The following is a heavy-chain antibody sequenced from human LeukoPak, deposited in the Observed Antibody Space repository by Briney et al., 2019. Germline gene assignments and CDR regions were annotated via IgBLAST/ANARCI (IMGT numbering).Heavy chain of an antibody. V-gene: IGHV4-4*07. CDR2: IYTSGST. Sequence: PSETLSLTCTASGGSISSYYWSWIRQPAGKGLEWIGRIYTSGSTNYNPSLKSRVTMSVDTSKNQFSLKLSSATAADTAVYYCARDRSSPMVRGVIDYWGQGTLVTVSS. J-gene: IGHJ4*02. CDR1: GGSISSYY. D-gene: IGHD3-10*01. CDR3: ARDRSSPMVRGVIDY.